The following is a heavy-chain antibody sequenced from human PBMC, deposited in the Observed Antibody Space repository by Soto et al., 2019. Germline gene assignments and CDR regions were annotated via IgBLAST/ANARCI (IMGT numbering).Heavy chain of an antibody. CDR2: LSGGGSNT. J-gene: IGHJ4*02. CDR3: ARENSATHLDS. Sequence: GGSLRLSCAASGFSFSTYSMAWVRQTPGKGLAWVSGLSGGGSNTFYADSMQGRFAISRDNSNDTVFLHLSSLTPDDTAVYFCARENSATHLDSWGQGTLVTVSS. CDR1: GFSFSTYS. D-gene: IGHD6-13*01. V-gene: IGHV3-23*01.